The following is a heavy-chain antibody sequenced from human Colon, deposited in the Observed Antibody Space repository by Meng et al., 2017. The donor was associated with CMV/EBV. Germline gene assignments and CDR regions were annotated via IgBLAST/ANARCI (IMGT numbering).Heavy chain of an antibody. CDR3: VRGHIGLLY. V-gene: IGHV3-7*04. CDR1: GFTFSSYW. Sequence: EGSLRLSCAASGFTFSSYWMSWVRQAPGKGLEWVANIKEDGSETHYVDSVKGRFTISRDNAKNSLYLQMNSLRGEDTAIYYCVRGHIGLLYWGQGTLVTVSS. D-gene: IGHD2-21*01. CDR2: IKEDGSET. J-gene: IGHJ4*02.